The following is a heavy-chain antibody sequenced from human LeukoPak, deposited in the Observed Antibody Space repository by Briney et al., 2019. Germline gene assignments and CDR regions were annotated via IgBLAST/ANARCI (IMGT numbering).Heavy chain of an antibody. CDR1: GGTFSSYA. CDR3: ATRYLAYCGGDCYSRGYYFDY. D-gene: IGHD2-21*02. Sequence: SVKVSCKASGGTFSSYAISWVRQAPGQGLEWMGRIIPILGIANYAQKFQGRVTITADKSTSTAYMELSSLRSEDTAVYYCATRYLAYCGGDCYSRGYYFDYWGQGTLVTVSS. J-gene: IGHJ4*02. CDR2: IIPILGIA. V-gene: IGHV1-69*04.